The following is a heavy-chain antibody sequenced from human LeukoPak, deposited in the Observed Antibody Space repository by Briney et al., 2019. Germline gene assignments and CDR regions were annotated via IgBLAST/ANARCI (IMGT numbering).Heavy chain of an antibody. D-gene: IGHD2-2*01. CDR3: AQDFSSCSSTSCGYFDY. CDR1: GFTFSSYA. J-gene: IGHJ4*02. CDR2: ISGSGGST. V-gene: IGHV3-23*01. Sequence: PGGSLRLSCAASGFTFSSYAMSWVRQAPGKGLEWVSAISGSGGSTYYADSVKGRYTISRDNSKNTLHLQMNSLRAEDTAVYYCAQDFSSCSSTSCGYFDYWGQGTLVTVSS.